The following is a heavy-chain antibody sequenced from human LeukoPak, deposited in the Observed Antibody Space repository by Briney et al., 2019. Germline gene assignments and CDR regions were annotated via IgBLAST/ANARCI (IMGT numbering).Heavy chain of an antibody. J-gene: IGHJ6*03. CDR1: GGSLSSYD. CDR3: ARTTEGYCRGRSCYSYYYYMDV. D-gene: IGHD2-15*01. V-gene: IGHV4-59*01. Sequence: SETLSLTCTVSGGSLSSYDWSWIRQPPGPGLGWIGYIHYSVSTNYNPSLTSRVTISVDTSKNQFSLKLSSVTAADTAVYYCARTTEGYCRGRSCYSYYYYMDVWGKGTTVTVSS. CDR2: IHYSVST.